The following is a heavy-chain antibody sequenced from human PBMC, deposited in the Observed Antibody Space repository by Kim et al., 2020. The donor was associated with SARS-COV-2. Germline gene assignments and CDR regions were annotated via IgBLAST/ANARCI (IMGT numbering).Heavy chain of an antibody. Sequence: SETLSLTCTVSGGSISSSSYYWGWIRQPPGKGLEWIGSIYYSGSTYYNPSLKSRVTISVDTSKNQFSLKLSSVTAADTAVYYCARRKRRGGGYCSSTSCSPFDYWGQGTLVTVSS. CDR2: IYYSGST. D-gene: IGHD2-2*01. V-gene: IGHV4-39*01. CDR3: ARRKRRGGGYCSSTSCSPFDY. CDR1: GGSISSSSYY. J-gene: IGHJ4*02.